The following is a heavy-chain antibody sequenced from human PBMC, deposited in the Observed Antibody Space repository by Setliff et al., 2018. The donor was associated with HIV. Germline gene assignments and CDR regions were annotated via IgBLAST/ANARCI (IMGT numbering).Heavy chain of an antibody. J-gene: IGHJ6*03. D-gene: IGHD6-25*01. V-gene: IGHV1-8*02. CDR3: ARGAWYTSGWHSSRYMDV. CDR1: GYTFTSSD. CDR2: VNPKSGNT. Sequence: WASVKVSCKASGYTFTSSDIYWVRQATGQGLEWMGWVNPKSGNTGYAQKFQGRVIMTRDTSISTVYMELRSLSSEDTSVYYCARGAWYTSGWHSSRYMDVWGKGTTVTVSS.